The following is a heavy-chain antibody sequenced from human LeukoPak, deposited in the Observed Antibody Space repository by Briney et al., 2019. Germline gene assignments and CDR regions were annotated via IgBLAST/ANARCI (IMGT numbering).Heavy chain of an antibody. Sequence: GASVKVSCKVSGYTLTELSMHWVRQAPGKGLERMGGFDPEDGETIYAQKFQGRVTMTEDTSTDTAYMELSSLRSEDTAVYYCATTLGSGWYYPTFDYWGQGTLVTVSS. CDR1: GYTLTELS. CDR3: ATTLGSGWYYPTFDY. D-gene: IGHD6-19*01. V-gene: IGHV1-24*01. J-gene: IGHJ4*02. CDR2: FDPEDGET.